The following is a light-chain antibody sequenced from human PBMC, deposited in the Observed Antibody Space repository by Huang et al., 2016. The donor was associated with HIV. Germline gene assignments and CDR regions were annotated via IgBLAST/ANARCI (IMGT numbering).Light chain of an antibody. CDR3: HQYYTLPRT. J-gene: IGKJ1*01. CDR2: GAS. V-gene: IGKV3-15*01. Sequence: EILLTQSPATLSVSPGARVTLSCRASQTVSEHLAWFQQRPGQAPKLLFDGASNRATGIPPRFSGRGSGTEFGLTITNLQSEDFAVYFCHQYYTLPRTFGQGTKVEI. CDR1: QTVSEH.